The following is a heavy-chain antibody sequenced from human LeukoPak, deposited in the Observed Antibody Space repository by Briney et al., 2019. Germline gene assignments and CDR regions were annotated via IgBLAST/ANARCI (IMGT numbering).Heavy chain of an antibody. D-gene: IGHD6-6*01. Sequence: GGSLRLSCAASGFTFSNYWMHWVRQAPGKGLQWVANIKQNGSETYYVDAVRGRFTISRDNVKNSLYLQMNSLTVEDTAMYYCVGGLIAASGNWGQGTLVTVSS. CDR1: GFTFSNYW. J-gene: IGHJ4*02. CDR2: IKQNGSET. V-gene: IGHV3-7*03. CDR3: VGGLIAASGN.